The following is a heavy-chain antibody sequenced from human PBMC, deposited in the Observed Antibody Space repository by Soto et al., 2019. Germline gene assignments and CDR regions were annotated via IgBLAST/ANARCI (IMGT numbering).Heavy chain of an antibody. CDR1: GYTFTSYY. CDR2: INPSGGST. Sequence: QVQLVQSGAEVKKPGASVKVSCKASGYTFTSYYMHWVRQAPGQGLEWMGIINPSGGSTSYAQKSQGRATMTRDTSTSTVYMELSSLRSEDTAVYYCARALLRITMIVVVAPDAFDIWGQGTMVTVSS. CDR3: ARALLRITMIVVVAPDAFDI. J-gene: IGHJ3*02. V-gene: IGHV1-46*01. D-gene: IGHD3-22*01.